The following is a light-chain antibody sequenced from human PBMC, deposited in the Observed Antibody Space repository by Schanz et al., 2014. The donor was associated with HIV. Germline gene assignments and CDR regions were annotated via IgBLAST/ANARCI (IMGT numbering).Light chain of an antibody. J-gene: IGLJ3*02. Sequence: QSVLTQPPSASGTPGQRVTISCSVSNSNIRSNAVNWYQHLPGTGPKLLIYATYNRPSGVPDRFSGSESGTSASLAISGLQSEDEADYFCATWDDSLDGWVFGGGTKLTVL. CDR3: ATWDDSLDGWV. CDR2: ATY. V-gene: IGLV1-44*01. CDR1: NSNIRSNA.